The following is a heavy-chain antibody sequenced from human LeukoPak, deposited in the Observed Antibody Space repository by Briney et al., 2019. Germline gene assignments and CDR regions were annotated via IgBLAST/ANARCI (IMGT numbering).Heavy chain of an antibody. CDR2: ISVSGNT. Sequence: PGGSLRLSCAASGFTLSSYAMSWVRQGPGKGLEWVSAISVSGNTFHADAVEGGCSIFRDSSENTLHFQMNNLRSVDAAVYYCARAPVTTCSGAYCYPFDYWSQGTLVTVSS. D-gene: IGHD2-15*01. J-gene: IGHJ4*02. CDR3: ARAPVTTCSGAYCYPFDY. V-gene: IGHV3-23*01. CDR1: GFTLSSYA.